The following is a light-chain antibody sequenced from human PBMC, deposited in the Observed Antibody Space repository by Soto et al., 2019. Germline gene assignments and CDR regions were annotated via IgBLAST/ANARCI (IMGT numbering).Light chain of an antibody. J-gene: IGKJ2*01. CDR2: GAS. V-gene: IGKV3-15*01. CDR3: QQYYNWYT. CDR1: QSISSN. Sequence: EIMMTQSPATLSVSPGDRATFSCRASQSISSNLAWYQQKPGQAPRLLIYGASTRATGIPARFSGSGSGTEFTLTISSVQPEDFAVYCCQQYYNWYTFGQGTKLEIK.